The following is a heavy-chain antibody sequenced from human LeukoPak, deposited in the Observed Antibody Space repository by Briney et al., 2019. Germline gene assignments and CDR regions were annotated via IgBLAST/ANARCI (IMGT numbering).Heavy chain of an antibody. V-gene: IGHV4-34*01. J-gene: IGHJ5*02. CDR2: INHSGST. D-gene: IGHD6-19*01. Sequence: SETLSLTCAVYGGSFSGDYWSWIRQPPGKGLEWIGEINHSGSTNYNPSLKSRVTISVDTSKNQFSLKLSSVTAADTAVYYRARRAGSPYSSGWYTPNWFDPWGQGTLVTVSS. CDR3: ARRAGSPYSSGWYTPNWFDP. CDR1: GGSFSGDY.